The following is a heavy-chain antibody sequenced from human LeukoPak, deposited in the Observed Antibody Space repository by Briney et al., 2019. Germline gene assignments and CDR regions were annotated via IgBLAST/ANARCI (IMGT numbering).Heavy chain of an antibody. J-gene: IGHJ5*02. V-gene: IGHV4-59*01. D-gene: IGHD6-19*01. CDR3: ASAGYSSGWYGWFDP. CDR2: IYYSGST. CDR1: GGSISSYY. Sequence: SETLSLTCTVSGGSISSYYWSWIRQPPGKGLGWVGYIYYSGSTNYNPSRKNRVNISLHASKHQFSLKLSSVTAADTAVYYCASAGYSSGWYGWFDPWRQGTLVTVSS.